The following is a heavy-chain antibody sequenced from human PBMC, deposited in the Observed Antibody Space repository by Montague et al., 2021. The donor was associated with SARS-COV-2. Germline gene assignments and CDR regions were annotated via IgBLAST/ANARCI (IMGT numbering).Heavy chain of an antibody. Sequence: SLRLSCAASGFTFSSYWMHWVRQVPGRGLVWVSRIRPDGTSTHYAASVKGRFVISRDNAKNTLSLEMTNLRVDDTATYYCVRPLWFGDSDYYFDSWGQGTLVSVSS. J-gene: IGHJ4*02. D-gene: IGHD3-10*01. V-gene: IGHV3-74*01. CDR3: VRPLWFGDSDYYFDS. CDR2: IRPDGTST. CDR1: GFTFSSYW.